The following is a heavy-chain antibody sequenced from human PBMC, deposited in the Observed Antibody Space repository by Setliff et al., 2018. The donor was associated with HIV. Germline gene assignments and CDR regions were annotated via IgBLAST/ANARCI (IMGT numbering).Heavy chain of an antibody. CDR3: ARSPYGDYGLDY. D-gene: IGHD4-17*01. CDR2: ITSGSTYV. V-gene: IGHV3-21*01. CDR1: GFTFTDYT. Sequence: LRLSCAASGFTFTDYTMNWVRQAPGKGLEWVSSITSGSTYVNYADSVKGRFSISRDNAENSLYLQMNSLRAEDTAVYFCARSPYGDYGLDYWGQGTLVTVSS. J-gene: IGHJ4*02.